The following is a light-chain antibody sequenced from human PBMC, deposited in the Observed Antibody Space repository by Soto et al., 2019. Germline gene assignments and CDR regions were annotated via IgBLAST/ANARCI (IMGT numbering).Light chain of an antibody. CDR3: HQRSDWPQT. CDR2: DTS. J-gene: IGKJ2*01. Sequence: EIVLTQSPVTLSLSPGDRATLSCRASQGISNYLAWYQQKPGQAPRLLIYDTSNRATGIPARFSGSGSGTDFTLTISSLEPEDFAVYYCHQRSDWPQTFGQGTRLEIK. V-gene: IGKV3-11*01. CDR1: QGISNY.